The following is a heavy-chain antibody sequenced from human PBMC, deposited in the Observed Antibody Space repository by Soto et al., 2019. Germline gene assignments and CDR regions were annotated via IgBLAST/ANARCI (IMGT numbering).Heavy chain of an antibody. CDR3: ARDRPHYGSGSYAVESLDY. Sequence: QVQLQESGPGLVKPSQTLSLTCIVSGGSISSGGYYWSWIRQHPGKGLEWIGYIYYSGSTYYNPSLKSRVTXSXDXXKNPFSLKLSSVTAADTAVYYCARDRPHYGSGSYAVESLDYWGQGTLVTVSS. J-gene: IGHJ4*02. D-gene: IGHD3-10*01. CDR1: GGSISSGGYY. V-gene: IGHV4-31*03. CDR2: IYYSGST.